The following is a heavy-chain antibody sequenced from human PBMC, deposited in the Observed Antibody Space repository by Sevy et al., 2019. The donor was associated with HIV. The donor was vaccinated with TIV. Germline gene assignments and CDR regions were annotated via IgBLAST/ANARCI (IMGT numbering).Heavy chain of an antibody. CDR2: ISSDGNNK. CDR3: AKALYFCDGNGYYLDY. V-gene: IGHV3-30*18. Sequence: GGSLRLSCAASGFTFSTYAMHWVRQAPGKGLEWVAIISSDGNNKFYADSVKGLFTISRDNSKNTLYLQMNSLRAEDTAIYYCAKALYFCDGNGYYLDYWGQGTLVTVSS. D-gene: IGHD3-22*01. J-gene: IGHJ4*02. CDR1: GFTFSTYA.